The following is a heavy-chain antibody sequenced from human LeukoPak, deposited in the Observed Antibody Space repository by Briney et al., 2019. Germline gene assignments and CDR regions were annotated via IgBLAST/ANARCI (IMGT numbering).Heavy chain of an antibody. V-gene: IGHV4-39*01. CDR3: ARRAVVVTATRPSTFDY. CDR2: IYYSGIT. CDR1: GGSISSSSYY. Sequence: GSLRLSCTVSGGSISSSSYYWGWIRRPPGKGLEWIGNIYYSGITYYNPSLKSRVTISVDTSKNQFSLKLTSVTPADTAVYYCARRAVVVTATRPSTFDYWGQGTLVTVSS. D-gene: IGHD2-21*02. J-gene: IGHJ4*02.